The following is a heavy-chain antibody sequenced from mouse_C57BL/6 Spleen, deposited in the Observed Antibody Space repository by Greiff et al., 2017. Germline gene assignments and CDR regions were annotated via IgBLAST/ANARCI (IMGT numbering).Heavy chain of an antibody. Sequence: EVKVIESGGGLVQPKGSLKLSCAASGFSFNTYAMNWVRQAPGKGLEWVARIRSKSNNYATYYADSVKDRFTISRDDSESMLYLQMNNLKTEGTAMYYCVRHYYGSSYGWFAYWGQGTLVTVSA. CDR2: IRSKSNNYAT. J-gene: IGHJ3*01. D-gene: IGHD1-1*01. V-gene: IGHV10-1*01. CDR3: VRHYYGSSYGWFAY. CDR1: GFSFNTYA.